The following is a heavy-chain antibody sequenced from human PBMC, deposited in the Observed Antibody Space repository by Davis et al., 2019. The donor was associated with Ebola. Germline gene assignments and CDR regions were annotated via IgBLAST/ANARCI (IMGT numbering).Heavy chain of an antibody. CDR3: AKMSADSYGSNYVMDV. V-gene: IGHV3-23*01. D-gene: IGHD4-17*01. J-gene: IGHJ6*02. CDR1: GFTFSSYS. CDR2: LSDTSSSP. Sequence: GESLKISCAASGFTFSSYSMNWVRQAPGKGLEWVSALSDTSSSPYYADSVKGRFTISRDNSKNTLYLQMSSLRAEDTALYYCAKMSADSYGSNYVMDVWGQGTTVTVSS.